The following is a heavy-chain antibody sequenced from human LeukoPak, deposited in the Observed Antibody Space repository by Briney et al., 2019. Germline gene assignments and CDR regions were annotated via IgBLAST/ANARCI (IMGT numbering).Heavy chain of an antibody. Sequence: GGSLRLSCAASGFTFSSYGMHWVRQAPGKGLEWVAVISYDGSNKYYADSVKGRFTISRDNSKNTLYLQMNSLRAEDTAVYYCAKGTAYGDSVGTFDYWGQGTLVTVSS. J-gene: IGHJ4*02. CDR2: ISYDGSNK. V-gene: IGHV3-30*18. D-gene: IGHD4-17*01. CDR1: GFTFSSYG. CDR3: AKGTAYGDSVGTFDY.